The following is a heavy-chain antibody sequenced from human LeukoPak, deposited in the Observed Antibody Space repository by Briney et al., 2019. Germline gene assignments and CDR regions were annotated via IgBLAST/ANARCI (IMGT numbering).Heavy chain of an antibody. D-gene: IGHD3-10*01. CDR3: ARVPPYYYGSGSYPFDP. J-gene: IGHJ5*02. CDR2: IYPGDSDT. V-gene: IGHV5-51*01. CDR1: GYSFTSYW. Sequence: GESLKISCKGSGYSFTSYWTGWVRQMPGKGLEWMGIIYPGDSDTRYSPSFQGQVTISADKSISTSYLQWSSLKASDTAMYYCARVPPYYYGSGSYPFDPWGQGTLVTVSS.